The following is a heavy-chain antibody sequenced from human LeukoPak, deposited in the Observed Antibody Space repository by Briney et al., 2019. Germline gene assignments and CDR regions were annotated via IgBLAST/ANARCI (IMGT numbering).Heavy chain of an antibody. J-gene: IGHJ4*02. Sequence: GGSLRLSCAASGFTFSSYAMSWVRQAPGKGLEWVSAISGSGGSTYYADSVKGRFTISRDNCKSTLFLQMNSLRAEDTAVYYCAKDPRVGSRVATPCHWGQGTLVTVSS. CDR3: AKDPRVGSRVATPCH. CDR1: GFTFSSYA. V-gene: IGHV3-23*01. CDR2: ISGSGGST. D-gene: IGHD5-24*01.